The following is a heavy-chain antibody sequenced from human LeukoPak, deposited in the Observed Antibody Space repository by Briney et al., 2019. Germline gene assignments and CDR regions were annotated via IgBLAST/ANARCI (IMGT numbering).Heavy chain of an antibody. D-gene: IGHD6-13*01. CDR1: GFTFSDYS. Sequence: GGSLRLSCAASGFTFSDYSMNWVRQTPGKGLEWVSYISTSSSTIYYADSVKGRFTISRDNAKTSLYLQMNSLRVEDTAVYYCAREGVIAATGIAIAYWGQGTLVTVSS. CDR3: AREGVIAATGIAIAY. CDR2: ISTSSSTI. J-gene: IGHJ4*02. V-gene: IGHV3-48*04.